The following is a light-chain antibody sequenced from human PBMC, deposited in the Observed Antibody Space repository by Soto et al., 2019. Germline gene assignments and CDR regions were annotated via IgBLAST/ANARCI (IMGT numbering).Light chain of an antibody. CDR1: QAIGIY. J-gene: IGKJ1*01. Sequence: DIQMTQSPSSLSTSVGDRVTITCRASQAIGIYLAWYQQKPGKVTKLLIYAASTLQSGVPSRFSGNGSGTDFTLTINSLQPEDVATYYCQKYSGAPPTFGQGTKVEIK. V-gene: IGKV1-27*01. CDR3: QKYSGAPPT. CDR2: AAS.